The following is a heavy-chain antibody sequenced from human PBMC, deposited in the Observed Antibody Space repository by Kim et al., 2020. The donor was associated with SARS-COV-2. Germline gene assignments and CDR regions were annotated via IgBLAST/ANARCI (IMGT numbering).Heavy chain of an antibody. CDR2: ISWNSGSI. J-gene: IGHJ2*01. CDR3: AKEAGTRYEL. CDR1: GFTFDDYA. V-gene: IGHV3-9*01. D-gene: IGHD2-2*01. Sequence: GGSLRLSCAASGFTFDDYAMHWVRQAPGKGLEWVSGISWNSGSIGYADSVKGRFTISRDKAKNSMYLQMNSLRAEDTAFYYCAKEAGTRYELWGRGNLVTVSS.